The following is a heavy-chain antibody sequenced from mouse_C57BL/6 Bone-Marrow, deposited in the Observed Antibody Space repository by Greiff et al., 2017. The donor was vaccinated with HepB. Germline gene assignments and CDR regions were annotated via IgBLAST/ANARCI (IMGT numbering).Heavy chain of an antibody. CDR2: IDPENGDT. Sequence: EVKLQESGAELVRPGASVKLSCTASGFNIKDDYMHWVKQRPEQGLEWIGWIDPENGDTEYASKFQGKATITADTSSNTAYLQLSSLTSEDTAVYYCTPIGWDEGFAYWGQGTLVTVSA. J-gene: IGHJ3*01. CDR3: TPIGWDEGFAY. CDR1: GFNIKDDY. D-gene: IGHD4-1*01. V-gene: IGHV14-4*01.